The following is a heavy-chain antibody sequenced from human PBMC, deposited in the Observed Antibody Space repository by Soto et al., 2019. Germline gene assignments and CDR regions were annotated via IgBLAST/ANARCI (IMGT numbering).Heavy chain of an antibody. Sequence: SVKVSCKASGGTFGSYSISWVRQAPGQGFEWMGGIIGIFGTANYAQKFQGRVTITADKSTSTAYMELSSLRSEDTAVYYCARQQGTAAANDYWGQGTLVTVSS. V-gene: IGHV1-69*06. CDR1: GGTFGSYS. CDR3: ARQQGTAAANDY. J-gene: IGHJ4*02. CDR2: IIGIFGTA. D-gene: IGHD6-13*01.